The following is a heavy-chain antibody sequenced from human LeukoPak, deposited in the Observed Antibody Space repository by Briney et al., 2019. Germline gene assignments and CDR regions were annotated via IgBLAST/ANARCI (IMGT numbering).Heavy chain of an antibody. J-gene: IGHJ5*02. CDR3: ARDGSRYCSSTSCYIRANWFDP. CDR1: GGSISSSSYY. V-gene: IGHV4-39*07. Sequence: SETLSLTCTVSGGSISSSSYYWGWIRQPPGKGLEWIGSIYYSGSTYYNPSLKSQVTISVDTSKNQFSLKLSSVTAADTAVYYCARDGSRYCSSTSCYIRANWFDPWGQGTLVSVSS. CDR2: IYYSGST. D-gene: IGHD2-2*02.